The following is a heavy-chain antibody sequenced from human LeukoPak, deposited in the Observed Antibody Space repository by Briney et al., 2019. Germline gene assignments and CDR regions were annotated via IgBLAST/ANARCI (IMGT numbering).Heavy chain of an antibody. J-gene: IGHJ6*03. CDR1: GGSISSGGYY. Sequence: PSETLSLTCTVSGGSISSGGYYWSWIRQHPGKGLESNGYIYYSGSTYYNPSLKSRVTISVDTSKNQFSLKLSSVTAADTAVYYCARGGYDYYYYYMDVWGKGTTVTVSS. D-gene: IGHD5-12*01. CDR2: IYYSGST. CDR3: ARGGYDYYYYYMDV. V-gene: IGHV4-31*03.